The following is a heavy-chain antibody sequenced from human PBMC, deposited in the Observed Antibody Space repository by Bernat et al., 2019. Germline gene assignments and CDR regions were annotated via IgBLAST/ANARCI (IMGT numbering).Heavy chain of an antibody. CDR1: GFTFSSYG. J-gene: IGHJ4*02. CDR3: AAGVGWDY. D-gene: IGHD3-10*01. Sequence: QVQLVESGGGVVQPGRSLRLSCAASGFTFSSYGMHWVRQAPGKGLEWVAVIGYDGSNKYYADSVKGRFTISRDNSKNTLYLQMNSLRAEDTAVYYCAAGVGWDYWGQGTLVTVSS. V-gene: IGHV3-33*01. CDR2: IGYDGSNK.